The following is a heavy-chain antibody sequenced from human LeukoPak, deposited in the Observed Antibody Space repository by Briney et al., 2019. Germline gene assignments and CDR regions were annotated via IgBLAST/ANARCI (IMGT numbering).Heavy chain of an antibody. CDR2: IFHTGST. CDR1: GFTFKRYH. V-gene: IGHV4-38-2*01. D-gene: IGHD6-13*01. J-gene: IGHJ4*02. CDR3: ARAAWSSSPHPNR. Sequence: GSLRLSCAASGFTFKRYHMSWVRQAPGKGLEWIGSIFHTGSTYYNLSLKSRVTISVDTSKNQFSLKLSSVTAADTAVYYCARAAWSSSPHPNRWGQGTLVTVSS.